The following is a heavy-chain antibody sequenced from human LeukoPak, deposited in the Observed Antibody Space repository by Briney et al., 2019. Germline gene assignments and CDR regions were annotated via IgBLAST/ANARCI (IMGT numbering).Heavy chain of an antibody. V-gene: IGHV3-72*01. D-gene: IGHD3-10*01. Sequence: PGGSLRLSCAASGFTVSSNYMSWVRQAPGKGLEWVGRTRNKANSYTTEYAASVKGRFTISRDDSKNSLYLQMNSLKTEDTAVYYCARGASYYYFDYWGQGTLVTVSS. CDR3: ARGASYYYFDY. J-gene: IGHJ4*02. CDR2: TRNKANSYTT. CDR1: GFTVSSNY.